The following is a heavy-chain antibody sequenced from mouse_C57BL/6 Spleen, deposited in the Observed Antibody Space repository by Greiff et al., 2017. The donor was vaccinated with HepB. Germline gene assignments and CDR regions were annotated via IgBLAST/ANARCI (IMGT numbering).Heavy chain of an antibody. D-gene: IGHD3-2*02. J-gene: IGHJ2*01. V-gene: IGHV1-61*01. CDR2: IYPSDSET. CDR3: ATKTAQATGVYYFDY. Sequence: QVQLQQPGAELVRPGSSVKLSCKASGYTFTSYWMDWVKQRPGQGLEWIGNIYPSDSETHYNQKFKDKATLTVDKSSSTAYMQLSSLTSEDSAVYYCATKTAQATGVYYFDYWGQGTTLTVSS. CDR1: GYTFTSYW.